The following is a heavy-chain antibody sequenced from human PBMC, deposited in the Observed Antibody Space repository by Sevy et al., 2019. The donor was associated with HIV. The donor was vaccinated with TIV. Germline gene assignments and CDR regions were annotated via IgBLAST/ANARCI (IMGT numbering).Heavy chain of an antibody. V-gene: IGHV1-69*13. Sequence: ASVKVSCKASGGTFSSYAISWVRQAPGQGLEWMGGIIPIFGTANYAQKFQGRVTITADESTSTAYMELSSLRSEDTAVYYCARGVSGSFPGYYGMDVWGQGTTVTVSS. CDR2: IIPIFGTA. D-gene: IGHD3-10*01. J-gene: IGHJ6*02. CDR1: GGTFSSYA. CDR3: ARGVSGSFPGYYGMDV.